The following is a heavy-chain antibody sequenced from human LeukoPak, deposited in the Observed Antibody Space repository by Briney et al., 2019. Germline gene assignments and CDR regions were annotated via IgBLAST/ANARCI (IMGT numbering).Heavy chain of an antibody. Sequence: PGGSLRLSCAASGFTFSNYAMHWVRQAPDKGLEWVAVISYDGSNKYYADSVKGRFTISRDNSKNTLDLQMNSLRAEDTAVYYCARAKSTSGLVVVVAATLLFDYWGQGTRVTVSS. J-gene: IGHJ4*02. CDR1: GFTFSNYA. D-gene: IGHD2-15*01. CDR2: ISYDGSNK. V-gene: IGHV3-30*04. CDR3: ARAKSTSGLVVVVAATLLFDY.